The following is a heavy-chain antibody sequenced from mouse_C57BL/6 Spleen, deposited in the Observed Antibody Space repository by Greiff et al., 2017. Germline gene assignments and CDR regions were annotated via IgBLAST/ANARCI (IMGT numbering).Heavy chain of an antibody. CDR1: GYTFTSYW. D-gene: IGHD2-1*01. CDR3: ARPGYGNYDYAMGC. Sequence: QVQLQQSGAELAKPGASVKLSCTASGYTFTSYWMHWVKQRPGQGLEWIGYINPSSGYTTYNQKFKGKATLTVDQSSSTAYMQLNSLTSEDSAVYYCARPGYGNYDYAMGCWGQGTSVTVSS. J-gene: IGHJ4*01. CDR2: INPSSGYT. V-gene: IGHV1-7*01.